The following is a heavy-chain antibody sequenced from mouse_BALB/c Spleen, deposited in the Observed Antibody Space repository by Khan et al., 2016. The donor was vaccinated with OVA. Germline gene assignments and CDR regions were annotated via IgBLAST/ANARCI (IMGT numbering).Heavy chain of an antibody. J-gene: IGHJ3*01. CDR3: ARNSYMYDFTY. D-gene: IGHD2-14*01. CDR1: GFSLTTYG. Sequence: VQLKESGPGLVQPSQNLSITCTVTGFSLTTYGVHWVRQSPGKGLEWLGVIWSGGTTDYNAAFISRLSISKDNSKSQVFFKMNSLQGDDTGISYCARNSYMYDFTYWCQGTLVTVSA. CDR2: IWSGGTT. V-gene: IGHV2-2*01.